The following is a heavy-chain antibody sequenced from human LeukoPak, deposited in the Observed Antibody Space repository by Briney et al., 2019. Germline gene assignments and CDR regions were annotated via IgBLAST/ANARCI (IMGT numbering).Heavy chain of an antibody. J-gene: IGHJ4*02. CDR1: GYTFTGYY. Sequence: ASVKVSCKASGYTFTGYYMHWVRQAPGQGLEWMGWINPNSGGTNYAQKFQGRVTMTRDTSISTAYMELSRLRSDDMAVYYCARDANDFWSGYYPYYFDYWGQGTLVTVSS. V-gene: IGHV1-2*02. CDR3: ARDANDFWSGYYPYYFDY. D-gene: IGHD3-3*01. CDR2: INPNSGGT.